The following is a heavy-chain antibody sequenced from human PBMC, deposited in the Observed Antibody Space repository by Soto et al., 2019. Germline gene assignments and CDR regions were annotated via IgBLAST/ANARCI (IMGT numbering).Heavy chain of an antibody. D-gene: IGHD1-1*01. CDR2: IYATGTT. V-gene: IGHV4-4*07. CDR1: GASISGYY. J-gene: IGHJ5*02. CDR3: VRDGTKTLRDWFDP. Sequence: SETLSLTCTVSGASISGYYWSWIRKSAGKGLEWIGRIYATGTTDYNPALKSRVMMSVDTSKKQFSLRLRSVTAADTAVYYCVRDGTKTLRDWFDPWGQGTLVTVSS.